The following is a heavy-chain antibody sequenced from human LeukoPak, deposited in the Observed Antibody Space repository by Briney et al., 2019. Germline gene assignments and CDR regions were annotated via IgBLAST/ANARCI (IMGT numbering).Heavy chain of an antibody. J-gene: IGHJ3*02. CDR2: IYTSGST. CDR1: GGSISSYY. D-gene: IGHD4-17*01. V-gene: IGHV4-4*07. Sequence: PSETLSLTCTVSGGSISSYYWSWIRQPAGKGLEWIGRIYTSGSTNYNPSLKSRVTMSVDTSKNQFSLKLSSVTAADTAVYYCARGRSSYGDYLGIASDAFDIWGQGTTVTVSS. CDR3: ARGRSSYGDYLGIASDAFDI.